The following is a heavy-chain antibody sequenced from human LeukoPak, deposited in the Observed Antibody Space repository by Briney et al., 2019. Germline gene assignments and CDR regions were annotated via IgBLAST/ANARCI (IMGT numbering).Heavy chain of an antibody. CDR3: ARGKRASSSSSFWASSGNEFDP. D-gene: IGHD6-6*01. V-gene: IGHV4-34*01. J-gene: IGHJ5*02. CDR2: INHSGST. Sequence: SETLSLTCAVYGGSFSGYYWSWIRQPPGKGLEWIGEINHSGSTNYNPSLKSRVTISVDTSKNQFSLKLSSVTAADTAVYYCARGKRASSSSSFWASSGNEFDPWGQGTLVTVSS. CDR1: GGSFSGYY.